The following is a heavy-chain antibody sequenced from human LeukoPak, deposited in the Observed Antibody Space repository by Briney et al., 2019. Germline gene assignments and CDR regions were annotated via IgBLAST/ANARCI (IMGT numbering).Heavy chain of an antibody. V-gene: IGHV4-59*11. Sequence: SETLSLTCTVSGGSISSHYWSWIRQPPGKGLEWIGYIYYSGSTNYNPSLKSRVTISVDTSKNQFSLKLSSVTAADTAVYYCARGITIFGVPGHYYYYYMDVWGKGTTVTVSS. CDR3: ARGITIFGVPGHYYYYYMDV. CDR1: GGSISSHY. CDR2: IYYSGST. J-gene: IGHJ6*03. D-gene: IGHD3-3*01.